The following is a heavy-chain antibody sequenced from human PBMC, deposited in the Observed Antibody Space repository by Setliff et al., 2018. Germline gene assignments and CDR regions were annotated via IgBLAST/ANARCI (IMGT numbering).Heavy chain of an antibody. J-gene: IGHJ4*02. CDR3: ARSFSRREKFLLDY. CDR2: VSHRGST. CDR1: GGSLSDYY. Sequence: TSETLSLTCAVSGGSLSDYYWSWFRQPPGKGLEWIGEVSHRGSTNYNPSLKSRVTISMDTSKNQFSLKVSSVTAADTAVYYCARSFSRREKFLLDYWGQGALVTVSS. V-gene: IGHV4-34*01.